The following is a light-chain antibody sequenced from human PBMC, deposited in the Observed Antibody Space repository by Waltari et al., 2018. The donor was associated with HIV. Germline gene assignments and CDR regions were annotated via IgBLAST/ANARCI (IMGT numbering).Light chain of an antibody. Sequence: QSALTQPASVSGSPGQSITIPCTGPSSDVGSYNLVSWYQQHPGKAPKLMIYEVSKWPSGASNRFSGSKSGNTASLTISGLQAEDEADYYCCSYAGSSTSVVFGGGTKLTVL. V-gene: IGLV2-23*02. CDR2: EVS. CDR3: CSYAGSSTSVV. J-gene: IGLJ2*01. CDR1: SSDVGSYNL.